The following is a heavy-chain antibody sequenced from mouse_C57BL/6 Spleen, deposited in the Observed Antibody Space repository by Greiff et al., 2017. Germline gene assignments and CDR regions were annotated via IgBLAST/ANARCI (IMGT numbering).Heavy chain of an antibody. CDR2: IDPNSGGT. Sequence: VQLQQPGAELVKPGASVTLSCKASGYTFTSYWMHWVQQRPGRGLEWIGRIDPNSGGTKYNEKFKGKATLTVDKPSSTAYMQLSSLTSEDSAVYYCAREGAYYGSSFAYWGQGTLVTVSA. CDR3: AREGAYYGSSFAY. D-gene: IGHD1-1*01. V-gene: IGHV1-72*01. CDR1: GYTFTSYW. J-gene: IGHJ3*01.